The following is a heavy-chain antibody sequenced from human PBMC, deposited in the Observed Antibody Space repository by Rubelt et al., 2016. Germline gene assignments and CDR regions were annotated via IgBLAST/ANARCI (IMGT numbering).Heavy chain of an antibody. CDR3: ARGLVLSSRNYYYGMDV. V-gene: IGHV4-38-2*02. CDR2: INHSGST. D-gene: IGHD6-6*01. J-gene: IGHJ6*02. CDR1: GYSISSGYY. Sequence: QVQLQESGPGLVKPSETLSLTCTVSGYSISSGYYWGWIRQPPGKGLEWIGEINHSGSTNYNPSLKSRVTLSVDTSKNQFSLRLSSVTAADTAVYYCARGLVLSSRNYYYGMDVWGQGTTVTVSS.